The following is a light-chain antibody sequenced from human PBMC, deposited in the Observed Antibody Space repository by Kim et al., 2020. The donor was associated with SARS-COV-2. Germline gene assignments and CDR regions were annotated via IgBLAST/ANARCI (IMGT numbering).Light chain of an antibody. CDR1: KMGNKY. CDR3: QAWDSSTVV. V-gene: IGLV3-1*01. Sequence: SYELTQPPSVSVSPGQTASITCSGDKMGNKYARWYQQKPGQSPVLVIYQYSKRPSGIPERFSGSNSGNTATLTISGAQAVDEADYYCQAWDSSTVVFGGGTQLTVL. J-gene: IGLJ2*01. CDR2: QYS.